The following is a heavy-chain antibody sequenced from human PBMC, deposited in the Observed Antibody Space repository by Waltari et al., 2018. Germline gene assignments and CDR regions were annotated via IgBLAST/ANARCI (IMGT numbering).Heavy chain of an antibody. Sequence: QVQLVESGGGVVQPGGSLKLSCTASGFTFSNFGMHWVRQAPGKGLEWVACIQYSGKNKDYLDSVKSRFTISRDNSQNTLYLQMDSLRPEDAAMYYCAKASDRRGFDYWCQGTLVTVSS. V-gene: IGHV3-30*02. CDR2: IQYSGKNK. J-gene: IGHJ4*02. CDR1: GFTFSNFG. D-gene: IGHD3-10*01. CDR3: AKASDRRGFDY.